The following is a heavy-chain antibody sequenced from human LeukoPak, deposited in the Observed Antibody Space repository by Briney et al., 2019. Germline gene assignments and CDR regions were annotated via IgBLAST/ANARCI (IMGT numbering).Heavy chain of an antibody. CDR2: MNPNSGGT. V-gene: IGHV1-2*02. CDR1: GYTFTDYY. Sequence: GASVQVSCKTSGYTFTDYYIHWVQQAPGRGLESMGWMNPNSGGTNYAPKFQGRVTMTRDTSISTAYMELSSLTSDDTAVYYCARGHNSGYSNSLDPWGQGTLVTVSS. CDR3: ARGHNSGYSNSLDP. D-gene: IGHD3-22*01. J-gene: IGHJ5*02.